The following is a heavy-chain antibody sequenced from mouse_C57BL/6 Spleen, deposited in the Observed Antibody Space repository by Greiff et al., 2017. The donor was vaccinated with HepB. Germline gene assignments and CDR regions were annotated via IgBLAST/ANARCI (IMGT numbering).Heavy chain of an antibody. CDR2: IRNKANGYTT. V-gene: IGHV7-3*01. J-gene: IGHJ3*01. CDR3: ASSNWGPFAY. Sequence: EVKLVESGGGLVQPGGSLSLSCAASGFTFTDYYMSWVRQPPGKALEWLGFIRNKANGYTTEYSASVKGRFTISRDNSQSILYLQMNALRAEDSATYYCASSNWGPFAYWGQGTLVTVSA. D-gene: IGHD4-1*02. CDR1: GFTFTDYY.